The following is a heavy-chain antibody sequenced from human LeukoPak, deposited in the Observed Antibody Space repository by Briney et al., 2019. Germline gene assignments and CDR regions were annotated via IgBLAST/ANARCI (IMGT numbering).Heavy chain of an antibody. CDR1: GFTVSSNY. J-gene: IGHJ5*02. V-gene: IGHV4-59*08. Sequence: GSLRLSCAASGFTVSSNYMSWIRQPPGKGLEWIGYIYSSGTTNYNPSLNSRVTISLDTSKNQFSLNLTSVTAADTAVYYCARSSSRWFDPWGQGTLVTVSS. CDR3: ARSSSRWFDP. CDR2: IYSSGTT. D-gene: IGHD6-13*01.